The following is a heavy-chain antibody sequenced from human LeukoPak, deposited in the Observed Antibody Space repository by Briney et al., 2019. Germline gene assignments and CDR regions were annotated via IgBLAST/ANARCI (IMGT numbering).Heavy chain of an antibody. D-gene: IGHD5-18*01. CDR1: GFTFSTYW. Sequence: GGSLRLSCAASGFTFSTYWMRWVRQAPGKGLEWVANIKEDGSQKYYVDSVKGRFTISRDNAKNSLYLQMNSLRAEDTAVYFCARNYVDTRGSSYGTLDYWGQGTLVTVFS. CDR3: ARNYVDTRGSSYGTLDY. V-gene: IGHV3-7*01. CDR2: IKEDGSQK. J-gene: IGHJ4*02.